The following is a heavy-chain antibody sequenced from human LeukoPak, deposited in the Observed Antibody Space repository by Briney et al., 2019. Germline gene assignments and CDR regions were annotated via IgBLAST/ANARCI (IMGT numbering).Heavy chain of an antibody. CDR1: GGSSSGYY. D-gene: IGHD3-22*01. CDR2: INHSGST. Sequence: SETLSLTCAVYGGSSSGYYWSWIRQPPGKGLEWIGEINHSGSTNYNPSLKSRVTISVDTSKNQFSLKLSSVTAADTAVYYRARGADYDSSGYPDAFDIWGQGTMVTVSS. J-gene: IGHJ3*02. CDR3: ARGADYDSSGYPDAFDI. V-gene: IGHV4-34*01.